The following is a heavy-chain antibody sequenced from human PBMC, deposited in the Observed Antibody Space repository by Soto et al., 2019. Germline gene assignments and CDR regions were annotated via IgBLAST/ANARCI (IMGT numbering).Heavy chain of an antibody. Sequence: SSETLSLTCAVYGGSFSGYYWSWIRQPPGKGLEWIGEINHSGSTNYNPSLKSRVTISVDTSKNQFSLKLSSVTAADTAVYYCARAVDSSGYHYYYYYGMDVWGQGTTVTVS. CDR1: GGSFSGYY. V-gene: IGHV4-34*01. CDR3: ARAVDSSGYHYYYYYGMDV. J-gene: IGHJ6*02. D-gene: IGHD3-22*01. CDR2: INHSGST.